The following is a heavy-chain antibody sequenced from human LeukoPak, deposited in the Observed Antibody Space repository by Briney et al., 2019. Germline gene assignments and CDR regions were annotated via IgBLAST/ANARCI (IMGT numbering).Heavy chain of an antibody. J-gene: IGHJ4*02. V-gene: IGHV3-23*01. Sequence: GGSLRLSCAASGLTFSSYAMSWVRKAPGKGLEWVSTISDGGGSSDYADSVKGRFTISRDNSNNTLYLQMNSLRAEDTAVYYCAKVGAGYYGSGTYHRMSYWGQGTLVTVSS. CDR2: ISDGGGSS. D-gene: IGHD3-10*01. CDR1: GLTFSSYA. CDR3: AKVGAGYYGSGTYHRMSY.